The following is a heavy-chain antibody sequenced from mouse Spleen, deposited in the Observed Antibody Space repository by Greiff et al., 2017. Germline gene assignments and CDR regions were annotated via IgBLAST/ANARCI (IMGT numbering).Heavy chain of an antibody. CDR3: ARERRLLPWYFDV. Sequence: EVKLVESEGGLVQPGSSMKLSCTASGFTFSDYYMAWVRQVPEKGLEWVANINYDGSSTYYLDSLKSRFIISRDNAKNILYLQMSSLKSEDTATYYCARERRLLPWYFDVWGTGTTVTVSS. CDR1: GFTFSDYY. CDR2: INYDGSST. D-gene: IGHD2-3*01. V-gene: IGHV5-16*01. J-gene: IGHJ1*03.